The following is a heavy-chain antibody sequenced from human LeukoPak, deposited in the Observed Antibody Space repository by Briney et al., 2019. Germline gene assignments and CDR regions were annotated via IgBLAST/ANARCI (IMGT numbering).Heavy chain of an antibody. CDR3: ASCRLGYCSGGSCYDGYYMDV. J-gene: IGHJ6*03. D-gene: IGHD2-15*01. CDR2: ISGSGGST. Sequence: PGGSLRLSCAAPGFTFSSYAMSWVRQAPGKGLEWVSAISGSGGSTYYADSVKGRFTISRDNSKNTLYLQMNSLRAEDTAVYYCASCRLGYCSGGSCYDGYYMDVWGKGTAVTVSS. CDR1: GFTFSSYA. V-gene: IGHV3-23*01.